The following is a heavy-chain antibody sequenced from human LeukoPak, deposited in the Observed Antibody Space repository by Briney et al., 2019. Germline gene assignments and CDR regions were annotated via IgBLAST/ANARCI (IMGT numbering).Heavy chain of an antibody. D-gene: IGHD3-9*01. Sequence: SETLSLTCTVSGGSISSNYWSWIRQPPGKGLEWIGYTSYSGSTNYNPSLKSRVTLSVDTSKNEFSLRLSSVTAADTAVYYCARGRMTGVFDYWGQGTLSTVSS. J-gene: IGHJ4*02. CDR1: GGSISSNY. CDR2: TSYSGST. V-gene: IGHV4-59*01. CDR3: ARGRMTGVFDY.